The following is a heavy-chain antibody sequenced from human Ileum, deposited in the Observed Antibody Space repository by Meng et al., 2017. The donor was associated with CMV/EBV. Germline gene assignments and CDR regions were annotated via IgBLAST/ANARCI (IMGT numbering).Heavy chain of an antibody. V-gene: IGHV3-30*02. J-gene: IGHJ6*02. CDR3: AKDVVRGVILRSPGYYYYGMDV. CDR2: IRYDGSNK. CDR1: GFTFSSYG. D-gene: IGHD3-10*01. Sequence: GESLKISCAASGFTFSSYGMHWVRQAPGKGLEWVAFIRYDGSNKYYADSVKGRFIISRDNSKNTLYLQMNSLRAEDTAVYYCAKDVVRGVILRSPGYYYYGMDVWGQGTTVTVSS.